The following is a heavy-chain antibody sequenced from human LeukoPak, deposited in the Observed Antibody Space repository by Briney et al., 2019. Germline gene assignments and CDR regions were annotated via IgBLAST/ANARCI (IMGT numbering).Heavy chain of an antibody. V-gene: IGHV3-74*01. CDR3: ARVYGIGIAAAGVDY. CDR1: GFTFSSYW. CDR2: INSDGSST. J-gene: IGHJ4*02. Sequence: PGGSLRLSCAASGFTFSSYWMHWVRQAPGKGLVWVSRINSDGSSTSYADSVKGRFTISRDNAKNTLYLQMNSLRAEDTAVYYCARVYGIGIAAAGVDYWGQGTLVTVSS. D-gene: IGHD6-13*01.